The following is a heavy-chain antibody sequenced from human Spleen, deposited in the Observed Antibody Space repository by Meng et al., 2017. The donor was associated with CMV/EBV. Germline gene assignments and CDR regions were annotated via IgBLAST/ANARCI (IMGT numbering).Heavy chain of an antibody. CDR1: DDVSSNSAA. J-gene: IGHJ4*02. Sequence: DDVSSNSAAWHWIRQSPSRGLEWLGKTYHRSEWYNDYEVSVKSRVTINPDTSKNQISLQLKSVTPEDTAVYYCARVSGGYHYGTFDYWGQGTLVTVSS. CDR2: TYHRSEWYN. D-gene: IGHD5-18*01. CDR3: ARVSGGYHYGTFDY. V-gene: IGHV6-1*01.